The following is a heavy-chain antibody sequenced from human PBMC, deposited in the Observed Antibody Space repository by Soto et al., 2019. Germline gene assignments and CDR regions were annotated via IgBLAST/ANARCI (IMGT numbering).Heavy chain of an antibody. D-gene: IGHD3-16*02. CDR3: ARHEHYDYIWGSYRFLNWDYYYYYMDV. CDR2: IYYSGST. J-gene: IGHJ6*03. Sequence: PSETLSLTCTVSGGSISSYYWSWIRQPPGKGLEWIGYIYYSGSTNYNPSLKSRVTISVDTSKNQFSLKLSSVTAADTAVYYCARHEHYDYIWGSYRFLNWDYYYYYMDVWGKGTTVTVSS. V-gene: IGHV4-59*08. CDR1: GGSISSYY.